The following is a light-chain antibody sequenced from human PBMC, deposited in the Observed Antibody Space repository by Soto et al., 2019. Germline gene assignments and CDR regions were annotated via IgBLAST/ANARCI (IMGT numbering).Light chain of an antibody. V-gene: IGLV2-14*01. CDR2: GVS. CDR3: SSYTDSSTL. J-gene: IGLJ1*01. Sequence: QSALTQPASVSGSPGQSITISCTGTSSYVGSYNYVSWYQQHPGKPPNLMIYGVSDRPSGISSRFSGSKSGNTASLTISGLQTEDEADYYCSSYTDSSTLFGTGTKLTVL. CDR1: SSYVGSYNY.